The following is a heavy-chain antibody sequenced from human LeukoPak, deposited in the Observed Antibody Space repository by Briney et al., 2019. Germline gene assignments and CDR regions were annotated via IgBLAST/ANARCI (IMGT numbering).Heavy chain of an antibody. D-gene: IGHD1-1*01. V-gene: IGHV3-21*01. Sequence: PGGSLRLSCAVSGFTFSSYSMNWVRQAPGKGLEWVSSISSSSSYIYYADSVKGRFTISRDNAKNSLYLQMNSLRAEDTAVYYCARDWNAAFDYWGQGTLVTVSS. CDR2: ISSSSSYI. J-gene: IGHJ4*02. CDR3: ARDWNAAFDY. CDR1: GFTFSSYS.